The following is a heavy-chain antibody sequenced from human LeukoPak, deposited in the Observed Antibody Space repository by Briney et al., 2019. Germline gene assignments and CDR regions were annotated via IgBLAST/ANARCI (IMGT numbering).Heavy chain of an antibody. Sequence: ASVKVSCKASGYTFTGYYMHWVRQAPGQGLEWMGRINPNSGGTNYAQKLQSRLTMTTDTSTSTAYMELRSLRSDDTAVYYCARDLHDVIAAAAGSCGYWGQGTLVTVSS. CDR1: GYTFTGYY. V-gene: IGHV1-2*06. CDR3: ARDLHDVIAAAAGSCGY. J-gene: IGHJ4*02. D-gene: IGHD6-13*01. CDR2: INPNSGGT.